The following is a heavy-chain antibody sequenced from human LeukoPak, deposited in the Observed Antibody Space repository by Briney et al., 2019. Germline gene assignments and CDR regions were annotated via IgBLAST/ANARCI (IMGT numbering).Heavy chain of an antibody. J-gene: IGHJ4*02. CDR3: AKSNGYGLIDY. D-gene: IGHD5-12*01. CDR1: GFTFSSYA. CDR2: IYSSGNT. Sequence: GSLRLSCAASGFTFSSYAMSWVRQSPGKGLEWIGNIYSSGNTYYNASLKSRVTMYIDTSKNQFFLKLSSVTAADTAMYYCAKSNGYGLIDYWGQGTLVTVSS. V-gene: IGHV4-59*04.